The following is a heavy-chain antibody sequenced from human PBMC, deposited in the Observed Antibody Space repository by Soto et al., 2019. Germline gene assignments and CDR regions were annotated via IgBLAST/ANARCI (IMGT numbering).Heavy chain of an antibody. D-gene: IGHD3-10*01. Sequence: ASVKVSCKVSGYTLTELSMNWVRQAPGKRLEWMGGIGPEDGETIYAQKFQGRVTMTEDTSTDTAYRELSSLRSEDTAVYYCATAGGWLVFVGSGHNYYYGMDVWGQGTTVTVSS. CDR2: IGPEDGET. J-gene: IGHJ6*02. V-gene: IGHV1-24*01. CDR3: ATAGGWLVFVGSGHNYYYGMDV. CDR1: GYTLTELS.